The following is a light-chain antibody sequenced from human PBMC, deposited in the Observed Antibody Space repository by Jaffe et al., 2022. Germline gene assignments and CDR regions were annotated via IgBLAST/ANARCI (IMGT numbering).Light chain of an antibody. CDR3: QQYYTNFYT. Sequence: DIVMTQSPDSLAVSLGERATINCKSSQTLLYSSNNQNYLAWYQQKPGQPPKLLIYWASTRESGVPDRFSGSGSGTDFTLTISSLQAEDVAVYYCQQYYTNFYTFGQGTKLEI. CDR1: QTLLYSSNNQNY. CDR2: WAS. V-gene: IGKV4-1*01. J-gene: IGKJ2*01.